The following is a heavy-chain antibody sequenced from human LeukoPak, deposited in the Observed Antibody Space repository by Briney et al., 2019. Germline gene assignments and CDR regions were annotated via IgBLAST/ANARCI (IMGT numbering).Heavy chain of an antibody. Sequence: GGSLRLSCAASGFTLSSFGMHWVRQAPGKGLEWVAIISYDGSNKYYADSVKGRFTISRDNSKNTLYLQLNSLRIEDTAVYYCAKDLSYSTDWPYFDYWGQGTLVPVSS. CDR2: ISYDGSNK. D-gene: IGHD6-19*01. CDR1: GFTLSSFG. V-gene: IGHV3-30*18. J-gene: IGHJ4*02. CDR3: AKDLSYSTDWPYFDY.